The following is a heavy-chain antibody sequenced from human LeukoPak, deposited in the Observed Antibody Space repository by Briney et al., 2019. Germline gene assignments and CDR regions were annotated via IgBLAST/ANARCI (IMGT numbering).Heavy chain of an antibody. CDR2: ISSSSSYI. J-gene: IGHJ6*03. CDR3: AKGPEKTIFGVVMASYMDV. CDR1: GFTFSSYS. D-gene: IGHD3-3*01. Sequence: GGSLRLSCAASGFTFSSYSMNWVRQAPGKGLEWVSSISSSSSYIYYADSVKGRFTISRDNAKNSLYLQMNSLRAEDTAVYYCAKGPEKTIFGVVMASYMDVWGKGTTVTVSS. V-gene: IGHV3-21*01.